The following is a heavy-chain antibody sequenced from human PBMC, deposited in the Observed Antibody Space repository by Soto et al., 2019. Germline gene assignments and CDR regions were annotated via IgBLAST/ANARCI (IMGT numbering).Heavy chain of an antibody. D-gene: IGHD3-22*01. V-gene: IGHV4-59*01. CDR3: ARATYYYDSSGYYGYYFDY. Sequence: PSETLSLTCTASGGSISSYYWSWIRQPPGKGLEWIGYIYYSGSTNYNSSLKSRVTIPVDTSKNQLSLKLSSVTAADTAVYYCARATYYYDSSGYYGYYFDYWGQGTLVTVSS. CDR1: GGSISSYY. J-gene: IGHJ4*02. CDR2: IYYSGST.